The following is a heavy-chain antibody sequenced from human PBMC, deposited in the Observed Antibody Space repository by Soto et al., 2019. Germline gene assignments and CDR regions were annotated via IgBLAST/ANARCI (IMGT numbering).Heavy chain of an antibody. CDR3: ARDTDGLHY. V-gene: IGHV3-23*01. J-gene: IGHJ4*02. CDR1: GFTFSSYA. CDR2: ISTVGSVT. Sequence: GGSLRLSCATSGFTFSSYAMSWVRQAPGKGLEWVSRISTVGSVTYYADSVKGRFTVSRDNAKNTLYLQMNSLRAEDTAVYYCARDTDGLHYWGQGTLVTVSS.